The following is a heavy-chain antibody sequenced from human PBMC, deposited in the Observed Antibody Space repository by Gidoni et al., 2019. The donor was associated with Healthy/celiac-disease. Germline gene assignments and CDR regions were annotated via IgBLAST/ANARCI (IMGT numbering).Heavy chain of an antibody. J-gene: IGHJ1*01. CDR1: GGSFSGYY. Sequence: QVQLQQWGAGLLKPSETLSLTCAVYGGSFSGYYWSWIRQPPGKGLEWIGEINHSGSTKYNPSLKSRVTISVDTSKNQFSLKLSSVTAADTAVYYCARLVRYCSSTSCYTAYFQHWGQGTLVTVSS. D-gene: IGHD2-2*02. CDR3: ARLVRYCSSTSCYTAYFQH. CDR2: INHSGST. V-gene: IGHV4-34*01.